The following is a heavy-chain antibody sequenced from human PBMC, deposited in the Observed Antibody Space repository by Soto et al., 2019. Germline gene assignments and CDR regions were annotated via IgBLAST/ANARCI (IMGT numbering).Heavy chain of an antibody. CDR2: LSYDGNTK. Sequence: HVQLVESGGGVVQPGRSLRLSCAVSGFTLSDFAMHWVRQAPGRGLEWVAFLSYDGNTKSYADSVKGRFTISRDTSMNTLFLQMNSLRAEDTAVYYCARDIVAGSYFDYWGQGTLVTVSS. J-gene: IGHJ4*02. CDR3: ARDIVAGSYFDY. V-gene: IGHV3-30-3*01. D-gene: IGHD6-19*01. CDR1: GFTLSDFA.